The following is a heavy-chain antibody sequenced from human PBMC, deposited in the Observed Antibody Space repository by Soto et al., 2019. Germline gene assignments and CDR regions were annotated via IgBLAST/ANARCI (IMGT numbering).Heavy chain of an antibody. J-gene: IGHJ4*02. D-gene: IGHD2-15*01. Sequence: ASVKVSCKTSGYTFTSYRISRLRHAPGQGLEWMGWISAYNGNTNYAQKLQGRVTMTTDTSTSTAYLELRSLRSDDTAVYYCARVTVVAATFSYFDYWGQGTLVTVSS. V-gene: IGHV1-18*01. CDR2: ISAYNGNT. CDR3: ARVTVVAATFSYFDY. CDR1: GYTFTSYR.